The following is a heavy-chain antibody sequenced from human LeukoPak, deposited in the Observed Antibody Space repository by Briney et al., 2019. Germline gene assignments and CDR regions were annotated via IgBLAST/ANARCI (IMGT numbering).Heavy chain of an antibody. CDR1: GFSFSSYW. CDR3: SRETNDFWSGRRIDY. CDR2: IKQDGSEK. J-gene: IGHJ4*02. Sequence: GGSLRLSCAASGFSFSSYWMTWVRQAPGKGLEWMANIKQDGSEKYYVDSVKGRFTISRDNAKNSLYLQINSLRAEDTAVYYCSRETNDFWSGRRIDYWGQGALVTVSS. V-gene: IGHV3-7*01. D-gene: IGHD3-3*01.